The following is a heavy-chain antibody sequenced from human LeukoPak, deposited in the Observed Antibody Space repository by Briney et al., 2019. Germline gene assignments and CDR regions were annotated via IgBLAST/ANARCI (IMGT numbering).Heavy chain of an antibody. J-gene: IGHJ2*01. CDR3: ARDRPVYYYDRTGYFDL. Sequence: SQTLSLTCAISGDSVSSNSAARNWIRQSPSRGLEWLGRTYYRSKWYNDYAVSVKSRITINPDTSKNQFSLQLNSVTPEDTAVYYCARDRPVYYYDRTGYFDLWGRGTMVTVSS. CDR1: GDSVSSNSAA. CDR2: TYYRSKWYN. D-gene: IGHD3-22*01. V-gene: IGHV6-1*01.